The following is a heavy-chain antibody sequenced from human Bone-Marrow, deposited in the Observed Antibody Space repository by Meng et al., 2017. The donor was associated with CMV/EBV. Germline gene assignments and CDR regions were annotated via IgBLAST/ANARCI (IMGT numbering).Heavy chain of an antibody. D-gene: IGHD5-18*01. CDR2: IYSGGST. J-gene: IGHJ6*02. CDR3: ARNTAMAHYGMDV. CDR1: GFTVSSNY. V-gene: IGHV3-53*01. Sequence: GESLKISCAASGFTVSSNYMSWVRQAPGKGLEWVSVIYSGGSTYYADSVKGRFTISRDNSKNTLYLQMNSLRAEDTAVYYCARNTAMAHYGMDVWGQGTKVTVSS.